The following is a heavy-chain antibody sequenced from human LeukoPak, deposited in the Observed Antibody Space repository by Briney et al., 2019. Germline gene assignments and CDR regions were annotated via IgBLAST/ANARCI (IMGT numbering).Heavy chain of an antibody. V-gene: IGHV3-74*01. D-gene: IGHD5-12*01. CDR2: IKTDGSIT. J-gene: IGHJ6*03. Sequence: GGSLRLSCAASGFIFSVYWMHWVRHAPGKGPVWVSRIKTDGSITDYADFVKGRFTISRDNAKNTLYLQMNSLRAEDTAVYYCAKDTVKVTTIRRVPHYLDVWGKGTTVTISS. CDR1: GFIFSVYW. CDR3: AKDTVKVTTIRRVPHYLDV.